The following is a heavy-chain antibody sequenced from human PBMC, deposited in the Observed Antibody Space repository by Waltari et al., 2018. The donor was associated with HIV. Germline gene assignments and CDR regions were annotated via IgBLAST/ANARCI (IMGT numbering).Heavy chain of an antibody. CDR3: ARDGSSYYGLDY. V-gene: IGHV3-48*03. CDR2: ISSSGSTI. J-gene: IGHJ4*02. D-gene: IGHD1-26*01. Sequence: EVQVVEAGVGLVQPGGSLRLSCAASGFTFSNYELNWVRQAPGKGLEWVSYISSSGSTIYYADSVKGRFTISRVNAKNSLYLQMNSLRAEDTAVYFCARDGSSYYGLDYLGRGTLVTVSS. CDR1: GFTFSNYE.